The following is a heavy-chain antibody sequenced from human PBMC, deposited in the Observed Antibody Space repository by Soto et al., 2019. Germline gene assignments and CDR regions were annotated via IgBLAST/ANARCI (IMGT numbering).Heavy chain of an antibody. V-gene: IGHV4-59*01. CDR2: ISYTGIS. J-gene: IGHJ3*02. Sequence: PSETLSLTCTVSGGSISFFYWSWIRQTPGKGLEWMGYISYTGISNYNPSLKSRITISVDTSKSQFSLQLRSVTAADAAVYYCARDLRGYSYGYDAFDKWGPGTMVTVSS. D-gene: IGHD5-18*01. CDR3: ARDLRGYSYGYDAFDK. CDR1: GGSISFFY.